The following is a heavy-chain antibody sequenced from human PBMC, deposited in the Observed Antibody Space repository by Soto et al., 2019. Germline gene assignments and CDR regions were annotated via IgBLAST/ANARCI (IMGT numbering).Heavy chain of an antibody. CDR3: ARHHVRGRTIAGAAEF. V-gene: IGHV4-34*01. CDR1: GKSLSGYY. CDR2: INHSGNT. D-gene: IGHD1-26*01. Sequence: PSETLSPTCAVYGKSLSGYYWSWIRQPPGKALEWIGEINHSGNTNYNPSLKSRVTISVDTSKTQLILNLSSVTAADTAMYYCARHHVRGRTIAGAAEFWGQGTLVTVSS. J-gene: IGHJ4*02.